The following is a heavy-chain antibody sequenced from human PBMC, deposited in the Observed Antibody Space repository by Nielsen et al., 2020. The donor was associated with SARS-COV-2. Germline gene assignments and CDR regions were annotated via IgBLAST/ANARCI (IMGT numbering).Heavy chain of an antibody. CDR2: FDPEVGER. CDR1: GYALSKLS. CDR3: ATGPGKQLWLGFDL. D-gene: IGHD5-18*01. J-gene: IGHJ5*02. Sequence: ASVKVSCKVSGYALSKLSMNWVRQAPGQGLEWMGGFDPEVGERIYGQKFQGRVTMTDDTSTDTTYMELSSLRSEDTAVYYCATGPGKQLWLGFDLWGQGTLVTVST. V-gene: IGHV1-24*01.